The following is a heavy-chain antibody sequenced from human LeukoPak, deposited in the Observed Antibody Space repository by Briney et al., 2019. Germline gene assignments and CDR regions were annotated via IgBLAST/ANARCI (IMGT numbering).Heavy chain of an antibody. CDR1: GFTFSSYR. CDR3: ARSDDYVWGSYRWLDY. Sequence: PGGSLRLSCAASGFTFSSYRMNWVRQAPGKGLEWVSSISSSSSYIYYADSVKGRLTISRDNAKNSLYLQMNSLRPEDTAVYYCARSDDYVWGSYRWLDYWGQGTLVTVSS. D-gene: IGHD3-16*02. CDR2: ISSSSSYI. J-gene: IGHJ4*02. V-gene: IGHV3-21*01.